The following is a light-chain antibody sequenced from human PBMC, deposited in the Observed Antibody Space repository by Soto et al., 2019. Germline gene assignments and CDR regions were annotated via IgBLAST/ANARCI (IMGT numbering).Light chain of an antibody. CDR3: QQSYNIPRAT. Sequence: DIQMTQSPSTLAASVGDTVTMTCRSSSKWLAWYQKKPGKAPKLLIYDVSNLERGVPPRFSGSGSGTDFTLTISSLQPEDFATYFCQQSYNIPRATFGQGTKVDI. V-gene: IGKV1-39*01. CDR1: SSSKW. J-gene: IGKJ1*01. CDR2: DVS.